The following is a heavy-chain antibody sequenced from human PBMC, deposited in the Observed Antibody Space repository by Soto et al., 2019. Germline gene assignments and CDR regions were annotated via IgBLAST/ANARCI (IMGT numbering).Heavy chain of an antibody. D-gene: IGHD2-15*01. CDR1: GFSFSSQA. V-gene: IGHV3-30-3*01. CDR2: ISNDGNRQ. CDR3: ARCGNYYYGMDV. J-gene: IGHJ6*02. Sequence: GGSLRLSCVASGFSFSSQAMHWVRQAPGKGLEWVAAISNDGNRQLYADSVKDRFTISRDNSRNTLDLQMNNLRTEDTAVYYGARCGNYYYGMDVWGQGTTVTVSS.